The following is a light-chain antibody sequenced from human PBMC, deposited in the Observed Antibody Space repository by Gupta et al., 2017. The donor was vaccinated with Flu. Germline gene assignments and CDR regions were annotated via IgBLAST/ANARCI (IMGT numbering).Light chain of an antibody. CDR2: GSS. Sequence: ELVLTQSPGALSLSPGERATLSCRASQSVNSNYLAWYQQKPGQTPRLLIYGSSDRATGIPDRFSGSGSGTDFTLTISRLEPEDFAVYYCQQDGSSPVTFGGGTKVEIK. CDR1: QSVNSNY. V-gene: IGKV3-20*01. J-gene: IGKJ4*01. CDR3: QQDGSSPVT.